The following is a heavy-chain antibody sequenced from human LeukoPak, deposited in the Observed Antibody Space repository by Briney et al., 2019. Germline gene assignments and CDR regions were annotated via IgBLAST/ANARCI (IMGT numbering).Heavy chain of an antibody. CDR1: GYTFTSYG. V-gene: IGHV1-18*01. Sequence: ASVKVSCKASGYTFTSYGISWVRQAPGQGLEWMGWISAYNGNTNYAQKFQGRVTMTRDTSISTAYMELSRRRSDDTAVYYCARDRAVTGPHFYNYYMDVWGKGTTVTVSS. D-gene: IGHD4-11*01. J-gene: IGHJ6*03. CDR3: ARDRAVTGPHFYNYYMDV. CDR2: ISAYNGNT.